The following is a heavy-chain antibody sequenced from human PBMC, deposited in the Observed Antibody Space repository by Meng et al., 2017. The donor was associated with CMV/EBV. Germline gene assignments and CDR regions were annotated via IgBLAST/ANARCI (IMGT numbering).Heavy chain of an antibody. CDR1: GFTFSSYA. D-gene: IGHD3-22*01. CDR3: ANFHYDMIVVGGNAFDI. J-gene: IGHJ3*02. CDR2: ISGSGGST. V-gene: IGHV3-23*01. Sequence: LSLTGAASGFTFSSYAMSWVRQAPGKGLEWVSAISGSGGSTYYADSVKGRFTISRDNSKNTLYLQMNSLRAEDTAVYYCANFHYDMIVVGGNAFDIWGQGTMVTVSS.